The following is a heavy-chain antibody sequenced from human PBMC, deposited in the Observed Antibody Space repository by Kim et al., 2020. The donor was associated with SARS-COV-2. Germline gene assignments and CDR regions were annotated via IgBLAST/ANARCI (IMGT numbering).Heavy chain of an antibody. Sequence: GGSLRLSCAASGFTFSSYGMHWVRQAPGKGLEWVAVIWSDGSNKYYADSVKGRFTISRDNSKNTLYLQMNSLRAEDTAVYYCARDVDTGMVRQQYYYGMDVWGQGTTVTVSS. CDR2: IWSDGSNK. CDR1: GFTFSSYG. D-gene: IGHD5-18*01. V-gene: IGHV3-33*01. CDR3: ARDVDTGMVRQQYYYGMDV. J-gene: IGHJ6*02.